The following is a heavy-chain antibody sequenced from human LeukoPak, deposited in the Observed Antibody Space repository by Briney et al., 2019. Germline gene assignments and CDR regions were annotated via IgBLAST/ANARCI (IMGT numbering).Heavy chain of an antibody. CDR3: SRENGAFSPFGY. D-gene: IGHD2-8*01. CDR2: VSHSGLT. CDR1: GGSITSTNW. Sequence: SSGTLSLTCGLSGGSITSTNWWSWVRQPPGQGLEWIGEVSHSGLTNYNPSLSSRVIMALDTSKNHLSLHLTSVTAADTAVYYCSRENGAFSPFGYWGQGYLVTILS. J-gene: IGHJ4*02. V-gene: IGHV4-4*02.